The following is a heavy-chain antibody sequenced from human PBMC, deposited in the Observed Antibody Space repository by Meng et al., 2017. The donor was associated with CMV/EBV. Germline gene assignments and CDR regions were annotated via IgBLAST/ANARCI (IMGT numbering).Heavy chain of an antibody. Sequence: ASVKVSCKASGYTFTSYYMHWVRQAPGRGLEWMGIINPSGGSTSYAQKFQGRVTMTRDTSTSTVYMELSSLRSEDTAVYYCARRGVVIGDFDYWGQGTLVTVSS. V-gene: IGHV1-46*01. D-gene: IGHD3-3*01. CDR2: INPSGGST. J-gene: IGHJ4*02. CDR3: ARRGVVIGDFDY. CDR1: GYTFTSYY.